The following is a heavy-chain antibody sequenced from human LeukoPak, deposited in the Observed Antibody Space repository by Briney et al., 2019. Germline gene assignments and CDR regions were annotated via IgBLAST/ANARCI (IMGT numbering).Heavy chain of an antibody. D-gene: IGHD3-22*01. J-gene: IGHJ3*02. CDR3: ARVGDYYDSSEAFDI. V-gene: IGHV3-53*04. CDR1: GFTVSSNY. CDR2: IYSGGST. Sequence: GGSLRLSCAASGFTVSSNYMSWVRQAPGKGLEWVSVIYSGGSTYYADSVKGRFTISRHNSKNTLYLQMNSLGAEDTAVYYCARVGDYYDSSEAFDIWGQGTMVTVSS.